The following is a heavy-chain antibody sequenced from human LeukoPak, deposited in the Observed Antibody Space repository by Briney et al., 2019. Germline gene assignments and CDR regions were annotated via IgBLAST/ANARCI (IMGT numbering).Heavy chain of an antibody. D-gene: IGHD3-22*01. Sequence: PGGSLRLSCAASGFTFSSYGMSWVRQAPGKGLEWVSAISGSGGSTYYADSVKGRFTISRDNSKNTLYLQMNSLRAEDTAVYYCAKDDRTYITMIVVVSFDYWGQGTLVTVSS. V-gene: IGHV3-23*01. J-gene: IGHJ4*02. CDR2: ISGSGGST. CDR3: AKDDRTYITMIVVVSFDY. CDR1: GFTFSSYG.